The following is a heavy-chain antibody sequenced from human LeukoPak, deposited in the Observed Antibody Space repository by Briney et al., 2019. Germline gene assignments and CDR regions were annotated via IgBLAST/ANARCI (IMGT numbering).Heavy chain of an antibody. CDR1: GFIFSNYG. V-gene: IGHV3-23*01. D-gene: IGHD3-10*01. CDR3: AKRNTMVRGGPCFDY. CDR2: IFGSGDTT. Sequence: GGSLRLSCAASGFIFSNYGMSWVRQAPGKGLEWVSIIFGSGDTTYYADSVEGRFTVSRDNSKNMLYLQMNNLRPEDTATYYCAKRNTMVRGGPCFDYWGQGLMVTVSS. J-gene: IGHJ4*02.